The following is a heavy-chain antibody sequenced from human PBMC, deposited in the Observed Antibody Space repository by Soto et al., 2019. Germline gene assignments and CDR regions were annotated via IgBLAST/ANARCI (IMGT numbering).Heavy chain of an antibody. D-gene: IGHD3-22*01. J-gene: IGHJ4*02. Sequence: QVQLVQSGAEVKKPGSSVKVSCKASGGTFSSYTISWVRQAPGQGLEWMGRIIPILGIANYAQKFQGRVTITAAKSTSTAYMELSSLRSEDTAVYYCARGATYYYDSSGYYYFDYWGQGTLVTVSS. CDR3: ARGATYYYDSSGYYYFDY. V-gene: IGHV1-69*02. CDR2: IIPILGIA. CDR1: GGTFSSYT.